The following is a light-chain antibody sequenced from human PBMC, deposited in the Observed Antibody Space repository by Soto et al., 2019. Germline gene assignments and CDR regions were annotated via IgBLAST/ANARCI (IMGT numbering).Light chain of an antibody. CDR3: CSYAGRSTLYV. Sequence: QSALTQPASVSGSPGQSITISCTGSSSDVGSYDLVSWYQQHPGKAPKLMIYDGSKRPSGVSNRFSGSKSGTTASLTISGLQAQYEADYYCCSYAGRSTLYVFGTGTKLTVL. CDR2: DGS. J-gene: IGLJ1*01. V-gene: IGLV2-23*01. CDR1: SSDVGSYDL.